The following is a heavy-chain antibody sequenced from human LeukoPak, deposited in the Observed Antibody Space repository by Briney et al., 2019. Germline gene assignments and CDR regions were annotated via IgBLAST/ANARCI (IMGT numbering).Heavy chain of an antibody. D-gene: IGHD6-13*01. J-gene: IGHJ4*02. V-gene: IGHV1-46*01. Sequence: ASGKDSCKASGYTSTSYYMHWVRQAPGQGLEWMGVINPSGGSTSYAQKFQGRVTMTRDTSTSTVYMELSSLRSEDTAVYYCARGPTKYSSSWQNDYWGQGTLVTVSS. CDR2: INPSGGST. CDR1: GYTSTSYY. CDR3: ARGPTKYSSSWQNDY.